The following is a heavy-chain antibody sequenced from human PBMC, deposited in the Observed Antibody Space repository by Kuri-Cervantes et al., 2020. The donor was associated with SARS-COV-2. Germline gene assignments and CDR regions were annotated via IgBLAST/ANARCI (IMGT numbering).Heavy chain of an antibody. D-gene: IGHD3-22*01. J-gene: IGHJ4*02. CDR2: IYYSGST. Sequence: SETLSLTCTVSGGSISSGDYYWSWIRRPPGKGLEWIGSIYYSGSTYYNPSLKSRVTISVDTSKNQFSLKLSSVTAADTAVYYCASAQGPYYYDSSGYYRFDYWGQGTLVTDSS. V-gene: IGHV4-39*01. CDR3: ASAQGPYYYDSSGYYRFDY. CDR1: GGSISSGDYY.